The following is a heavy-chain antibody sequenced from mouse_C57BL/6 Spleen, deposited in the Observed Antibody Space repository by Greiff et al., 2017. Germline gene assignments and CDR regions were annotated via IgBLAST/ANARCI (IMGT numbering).Heavy chain of an antibody. D-gene: IGHD1-1*02. J-gene: IGHJ2*01. CDR3: ARGRGLDY. CDR2: IDPSDSYT. V-gene: IGHV1-50*01. CDR1: GYTFTSYW. Sequence: QVHVKQPGAELVKPGASVKLSCKASGYTFTSYWMQWVKQRPGQGLEWIGEIDPSDSYTNYNQKFKGKATLTVDTSSSTAYMQLSSLTSEDSAVYYCARGRGLDYWGQGTTLTVSS.